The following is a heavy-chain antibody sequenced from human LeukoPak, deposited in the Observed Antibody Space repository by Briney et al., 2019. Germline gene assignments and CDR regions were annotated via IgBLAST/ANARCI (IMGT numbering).Heavy chain of an antibody. D-gene: IGHD4/OR15-4a*01. V-gene: IGHV3-30*04. CDR2: ISYDGRKN. CDR1: GFPFSIQA. CDR3: ARAHAFFDDEYGGIDL. J-gene: IGHJ4*02. Sequence: SGGSLRLSCAASGFPFSIQAMHWVRQAPGKGPEWVALISYDGRKNFYADSVKGRFTVSRDNSKNALFLQMNTLRTEDTALYYCARAHAFFDDEYGGIDLWGQGTLVTVSS.